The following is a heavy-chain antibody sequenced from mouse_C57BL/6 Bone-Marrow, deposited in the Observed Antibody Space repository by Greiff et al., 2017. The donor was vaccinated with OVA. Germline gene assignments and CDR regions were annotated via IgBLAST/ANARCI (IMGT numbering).Heavy chain of an antibody. CDR3: ASRPYYGSSYWYFDV. V-gene: IGHV1-82*01. Sequence: VQLQQSGPELVKPGASVKISCKASGYAFSSSWMNWVKQRPGKGLEWIGRIYPGDGDTNYNGKFKGKATLTADKSSSTAYMQLSSLTSEDSAVYFCASRPYYGSSYWYFDVWGTGTTVTVSS. D-gene: IGHD1-1*01. CDR2: IYPGDGDT. CDR1: GYAFSSSW. J-gene: IGHJ1*03.